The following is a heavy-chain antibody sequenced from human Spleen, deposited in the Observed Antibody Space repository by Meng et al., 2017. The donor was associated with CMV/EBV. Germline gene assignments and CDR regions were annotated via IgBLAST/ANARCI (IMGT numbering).Heavy chain of an antibody. J-gene: IGHJ4*02. V-gene: IGHV4-39*01. CDR3: ARHRAYGDLRDFDY. CDR2: MYYSGYT. CDR1: GASISRSSDS. Sequence: GASISRSSDSWGWIRQPPGKGLEWIGSMYYSGYTYYNPSLKSRVTISVDTSKNQFSLKLTSVTAADTAVYYCARHRAYGDLRDFDYWGQGTLVTVSS. D-gene: IGHD4-17*01.